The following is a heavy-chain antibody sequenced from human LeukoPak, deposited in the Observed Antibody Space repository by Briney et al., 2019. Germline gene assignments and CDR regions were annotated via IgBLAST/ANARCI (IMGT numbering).Heavy chain of an antibody. CDR1: GFTFSSYS. D-gene: IGHD1-26*01. V-gene: IGHV3-21*01. J-gene: IGHJ4*02. CDR2: ISSSSSYI. CDR3: ARDRVGATSEFDY. Sequence: GGSLRLSCAASGFTFSSYSMNWVRQAPGKGLEWVSSISSSSSYIYYADSVKGRFTISRDNAKNSLYLQVNSLRAEDTAVYYCARDRVGATSEFDYWGQGTLVTVSS.